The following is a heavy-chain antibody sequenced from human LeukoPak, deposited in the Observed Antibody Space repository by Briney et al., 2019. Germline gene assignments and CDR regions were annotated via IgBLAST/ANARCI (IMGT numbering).Heavy chain of an antibody. D-gene: IGHD1-26*01. J-gene: IGHJ6*02. CDR2: IWYDGSNK. CDR1: GFTFSSYG. V-gene: IGHV3-33*08. CDR3: ARDSKGGSYYSVFVHYYYGMDV. Sequence: GGSLRLSCAASGFTFSSYGMHWVRQAPGKGLEWVAVIWYDGSNKYYADSVKGRFTISRDNSKNTLYLQMNSLRAEDTAVYYCARDSKGGSYYSVFVHYYYGMDVWGQGTTVTVSS.